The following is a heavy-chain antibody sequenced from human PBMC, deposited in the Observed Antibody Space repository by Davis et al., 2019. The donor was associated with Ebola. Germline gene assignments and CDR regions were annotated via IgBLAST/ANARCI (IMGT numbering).Heavy chain of an antibody. J-gene: IGHJ6*04. D-gene: IGHD1-26*01. CDR3: ARPGNTWDAMDV. CDR1: AYNFAMYW. V-gene: IGHV5-51*01. Sequence: GESLKISCKASAYNFAMYWIGWVRQTPGKGLEWLGIIYPGDSDTRYSPSFQGQVTISADKSISTAYLQWSSLKASDTATYYCARPGNTWDAMDVWGKGTTVIVS. CDR2: IYPGDSDT.